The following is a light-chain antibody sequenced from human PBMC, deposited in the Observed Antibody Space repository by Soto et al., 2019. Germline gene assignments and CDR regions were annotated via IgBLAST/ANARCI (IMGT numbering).Light chain of an antibody. CDR3: QKYSDLPQT. Sequence: EIVLTQSPGTLSLSPGERATLSCRASQSVRNNYLAWYQQKPGQSPRLLIYNSSTRVTCIQDRFSGSGSGTDFTLTISRLEPEDLALYYCQKYSDLPQTFGQGTKVEMK. J-gene: IGKJ1*01. CDR1: QSVRNNY. CDR2: NSS. V-gene: IGKV3-20*01.